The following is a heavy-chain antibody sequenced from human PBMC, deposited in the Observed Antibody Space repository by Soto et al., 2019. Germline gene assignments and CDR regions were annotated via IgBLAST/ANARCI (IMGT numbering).Heavy chain of an antibody. J-gene: IGHJ5*02. CDR1: GGSISSYY. D-gene: IGHD4-17*01. V-gene: IGHV4-59*01. CDR2: IYYSGST. Sequence: SETLSLTCTVSGGSISSYYWSWIRQPPGKGLEWIGYIYYSGSTNHNPSLKSRVTISVDTSKNQFSLKLSSVTAADTAVYYCAREDYGGNSGWFDPWGQGTLVTVSS. CDR3: AREDYGGNSGWFDP.